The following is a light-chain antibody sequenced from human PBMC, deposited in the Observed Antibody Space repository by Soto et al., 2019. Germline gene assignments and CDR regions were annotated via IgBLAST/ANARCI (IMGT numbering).Light chain of an antibody. CDR1: QSINDW. Sequence: DLQVTQSPSTLSASVGDRVTITCRASQSINDWLAWYQQKPGKAPKLLIYRASYLRSGVPSRFSGSGSGTDFPLTISSLQPDDFASYYCQQYSDYSGTFGQGTKVEIK. J-gene: IGKJ1*01. CDR2: RAS. V-gene: IGKV1-5*03. CDR3: QQYSDYSGT.